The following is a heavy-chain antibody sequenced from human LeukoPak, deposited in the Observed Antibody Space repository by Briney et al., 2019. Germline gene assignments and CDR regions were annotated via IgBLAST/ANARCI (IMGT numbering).Heavy chain of an antibody. Sequence: PSETLSLICTVSGGFLSSYYWSWIRQPAGKGLEWIGRIYTSGSTNYNPSLKSRVSMSVDTSNNQFPLKLSSVTAADTAVYYCARDRSIAAAGIEDWFDPWGQGTLVTVSS. V-gene: IGHV4-4*07. CDR2: IYTSGST. CDR3: ARDRSIAAAGIEDWFDP. D-gene: IGHD6-13*01. CDR1: GGFLSSYY. J-gene: IGHJ5*02.